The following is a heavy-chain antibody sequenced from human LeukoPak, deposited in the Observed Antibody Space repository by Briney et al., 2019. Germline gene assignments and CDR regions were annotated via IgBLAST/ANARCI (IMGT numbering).Heavy chain of an antibody. J-gene: IGHJ6*03. Sequence: SVKVSCKASGGTFSSYAISWVRQAPGQGLEWMGGIIPIFGTANYAQKFQGRVTITTDESTSSAYMELSSLRAEDTAVYYCARAGITVKAFGYMDVWGKGTTVSVSS. CDR1: GGTFSSYA. CDR3: ARAGITVKAFGYMDV. D-gene: IGHD3-16*01. V-gene: IGHV1-69*05. CDR2: IIPIFGTA.